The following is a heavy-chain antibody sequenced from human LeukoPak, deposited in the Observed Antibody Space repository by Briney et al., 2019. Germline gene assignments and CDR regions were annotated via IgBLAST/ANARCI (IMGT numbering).Heavy chain of an antibody. D-gene: IGHD2-15*01. CDR1: GYAFTSYD. J-gene: IGHJ4*02. Sequence: ASVTLSFKASGYAFTSYDISWVREGTGQGLGWMGGLNASIGYTGYAHQFQGRITMNRNTAISTAYMNLSSPNAQDTAVYYCARSSAWAHFDNWGQGTLVSVSS. CDR2: LNASIGYT. V-gene: IGHV1-8*02. CDR3: ARSSAWAHFDN.